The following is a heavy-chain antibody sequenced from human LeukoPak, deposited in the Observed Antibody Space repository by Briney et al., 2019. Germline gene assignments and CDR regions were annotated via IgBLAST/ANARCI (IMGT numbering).Heavy chain of an antibody. CDR2: ISGSGTNT. V-gene: IGHV3-23*01. CDR1: GFTFSSYE. Sequence: GGSLRLSCAASGFTFSSYEVNWVRQAPGKGLEWVSVISGSGTNTYYADSVKGRFTISRDNSKNTLYLQMNSLRAEDTAVYYCARGLRYFDWLVFDYWGQGTLVTVSS. CDR3: ARGLRYFDWLVFDY. D-gene: IGHD3-9*01. J-gene: IGHJ4*02.